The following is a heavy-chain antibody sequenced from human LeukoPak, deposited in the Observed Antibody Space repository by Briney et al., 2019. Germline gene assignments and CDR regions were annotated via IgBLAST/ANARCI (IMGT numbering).Heavy chain of an antibody. CDR1: GFTLSSYE. CDR3: AREDWGSGYFDY. Sequence: GGSLRLSCAASGFTLSSYEINWVRQAPGKGLEWISYISSGGSVIYYADSVKGRFTISRDNAQKSLYLQMNSLRAEDTAVYYCAREDWGSGYFDYWGQGTLVTVSS. CDR2: ISSGGSVI. J-gene: IGHJ4*02. V-gene: IGHV3-48*03. D-gene: IGHD7-27*01.